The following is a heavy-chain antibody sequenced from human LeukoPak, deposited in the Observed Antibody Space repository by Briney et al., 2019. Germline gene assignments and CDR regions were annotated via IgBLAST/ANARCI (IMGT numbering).Heavy chain of an antibody. CDR1: GGTFTNYA. J-gene: IGHJ5*02. CDR2: IIPLFETG. V-gene: IGHV1-69*05. D-gene: IGHD7-27*01. CDR3: AITGDRGFDP. Sequence: SVKVSCKASGGTFTNYAFSWVRQAPGQGLEWMGGIIPLFETGTYAQKFQGRVTITRNLSTSTAYMDLTNLRSEDTAMYYCAITGDRGFDPWGPGTLVSVSS.